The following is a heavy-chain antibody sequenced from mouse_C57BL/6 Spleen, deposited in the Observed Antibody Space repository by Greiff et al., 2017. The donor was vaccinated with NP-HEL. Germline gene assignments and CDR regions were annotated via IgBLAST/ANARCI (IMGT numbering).Heavy chain of an antibody. CDR2: ISSGSSTI. J-gene: IGHJ3*01. V-gene: IGHV5-17*01. CDR1: GFTFSDYG. D-gene: IGHD1-1*01. Sequence: EVKLVESGGGLVKPGGSLKLSCAASGFTFSDYGMHWVRQAPEKGLEWVAYISSGSSTIYYADTVKGRFTISRDNAKNTLFLQMTSLRSEDTAMYYCGSPLYYYGSSWFAYWGQGTLVTVSA. CDR3: GSPLYYYGSSWFAY.